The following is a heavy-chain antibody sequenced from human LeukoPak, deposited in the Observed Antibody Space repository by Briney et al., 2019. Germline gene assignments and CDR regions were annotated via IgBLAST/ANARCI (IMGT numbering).Heavy chain of an antibody. CDR1: GFTFNNYN. Sequence: GGSLRLSCATSGFTFNNYNMNWVRQAPGRALEWVSSITSSGTYIFYADSVKGRFTISRDNAKNSLYLQMNSLRAEDTAVYYCAREGSSSWYVYFDYWGQGTLVTVSS. D-gene: IGHD6-13*01. CDR3: AREGSSSWYVYFDY. J-gene: IGHJ4*02. V-gene: IGHV3-21*01. CDR2: ITSSGTYI.